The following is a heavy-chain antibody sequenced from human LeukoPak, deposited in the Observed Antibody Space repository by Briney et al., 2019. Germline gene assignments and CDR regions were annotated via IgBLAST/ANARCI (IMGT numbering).Heavy chain of an antibody. D-gene: IGHD3-10*01. CDR1: GGSISSYY. CDR3: ARDSGTTGEVKFDP. Sequence: SETLSLTCTVSGGSISSYYWSWIRQPPGKGLEWIGYVYYSGTTNYNPSLKSRVIISVDTSKNQFSLKVTSVTAADTAVYYCARDSGTTGEVKFDPWGQGTLVTVSS. CDR2: VYYSGTT. J-gene: IGHJ5*02. V-gene: IGHV4-59*12.